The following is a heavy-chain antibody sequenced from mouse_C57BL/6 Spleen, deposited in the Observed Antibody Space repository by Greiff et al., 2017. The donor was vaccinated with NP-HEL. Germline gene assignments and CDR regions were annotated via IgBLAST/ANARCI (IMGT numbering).Heavy chain of an antibody. CDR3: AREYYGNYDGYYFDY. CDR2: IYPGDGDT. V-gene: IGHV1-82*01. D-gene: IGHD2-1*01. CDR1: GYAFSSSW. J-gene: IGHJ2*01. Sequence: QVQLQQSGPELVKPGASVKISCKASGYAFSSSWMNWVKQRPGKGLEWIGRIYPGDGDTNYNGKFKGKATLTADKSSSTAYMQLSSLTSEDSAVYFCAREYYGNYDGYYFDYWGQGTTLTVSS.